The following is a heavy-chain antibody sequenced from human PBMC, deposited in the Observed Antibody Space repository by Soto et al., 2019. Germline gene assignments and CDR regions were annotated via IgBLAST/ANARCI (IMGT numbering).Heavy chain of an antibody. D-gene: IGHD1-26*01. Sequence: SETLSLTCSVSGCSIRSGSYYWSWIRQLAGKSPKRIGYIYYSRRTYNNPAHKNRVNITGNTTRKKKTMKQSTVTAADTAVYYCARDIGGYGKSDSWGQGTLVTVSS. CDR2: IYYSRRT. CDR1: GCSIRSGSYY. V-gene: IGHV4-31*03. J-gene: IGHJ4*02. CDR3: ARDIGGYGKSDS.